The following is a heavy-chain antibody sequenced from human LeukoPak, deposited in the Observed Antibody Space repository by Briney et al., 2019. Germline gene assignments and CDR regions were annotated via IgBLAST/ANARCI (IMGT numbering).Heavy chain of an antibody. Sequence: ASVKVSCKASGYTFTGYYMHWVRQAPGHGLEWMGWINPNSGSTNYAQKFRGRVTMTRDTSITTAYMELNSLRPDDTAVYYCARCRGEGVSSTWRGWFDPWGQGTLVTVSS. CDR1: GYTFTGYY. V-gene: IGHV1-2*02. CDR3: ARCRGEGVSSTWRGWFDP. J-gene: IGHJ5*02. D-gene: IGHD6-13*01. CDR2: INPNSGST.